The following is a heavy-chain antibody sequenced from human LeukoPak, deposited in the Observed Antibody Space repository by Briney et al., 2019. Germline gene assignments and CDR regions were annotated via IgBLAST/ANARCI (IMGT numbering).Heavy chain of an antibody. Sequence: ASVKVSCKASGYSFTSFGINWVRQATGQGLEWMGWMNPNSGNTGYAQKFQGRVTMTRNTSISTAYMELSSLRSEDTAVYYCARTSSGWYGTYYNWFDPWGQGTLVTVSS. CDR1: GYSFTSFG. D-gene: IGHD6-19*01. J-gene: IGHJ5*02. CDR2: MNPNSGNT. CDR3: ARTSSGWYGTYYNWFDP. V-gene: IGHV1-8*01.